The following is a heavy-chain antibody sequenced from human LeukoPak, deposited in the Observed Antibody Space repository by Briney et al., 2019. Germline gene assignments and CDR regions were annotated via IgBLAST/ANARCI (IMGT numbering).Heavy chain of an antibody. D-gene: IGHD3-9*01. J-gene: IGHJ4*02. CDR1: GFTFSSYA. CDR2: ISGSGGST. Sequence: PGGSLRLSCAASGFTFSSYAMSWVRQAPGKGLEWVSAISGSGGSTYYADSVKGRFTISRDNSKNTLYLKMNSIRADDTAVYYCAKDLPSYGIFTGYYDYWGQGTLVTVSS. V-gene: IGHV3-23*01. CDR3: AKDLPSYGIFTGYYDY.